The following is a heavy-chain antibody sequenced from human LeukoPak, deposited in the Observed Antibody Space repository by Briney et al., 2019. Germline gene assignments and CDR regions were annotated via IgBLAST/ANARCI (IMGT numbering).Heavy chain of an antibody. J-gene: IGHJ4*02. CDR3: ARKVGYYYDSSGYLDY. CDR2: ISSSGSTI. Sequence: GGSLRLSCAASGFTFSDYYMSWIRQAPGKGLEWVSYISSSGSTIYYADSVKGRFTISRDNAKNSLYLQMNSLRAEDTAVYYCARKVGYYYDSSGYLDYWGQGTLVTVSS. D-gene: IGHD3-22*01. CDR1: GFTFSDYY. V-gene: IGHV3-11*01.